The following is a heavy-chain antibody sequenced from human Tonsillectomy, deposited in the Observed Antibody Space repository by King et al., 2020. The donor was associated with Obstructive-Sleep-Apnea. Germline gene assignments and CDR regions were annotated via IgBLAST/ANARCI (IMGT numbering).Heavy chain of an antibody. CDR2: ISGSGGST. J-gene: IGHJ4*02. V-gene: IGHV3-23*04. Sequence: VQLVESGGGLVQPGGSLRLSCAASGFTFSSYAMSWVRQAPGKGLEWVSAISGSGGSTYYADSVKGRFTISRDNSKNTLYLQMNSLRAEDTAVYYCAKLNSRVRVVVVAAPFDYWGQGTLVTVSS. D-gene: IGHD2-15*01. CDR1: GFTFSSYA. CDR3: AKLNSRVRVVVVAAPFDY.